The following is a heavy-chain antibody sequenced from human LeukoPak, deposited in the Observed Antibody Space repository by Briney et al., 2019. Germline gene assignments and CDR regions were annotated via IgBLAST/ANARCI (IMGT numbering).Heavy chain of an antibody. CDR1: GGSFSGYY. CDR3: ARYYTTISYYYGMDV. D-gene: IGHD5-12*01. V-gene: IGHV4-34*01. Sequence: SETLSLTCAVYGGSFSGYYWSWIRQPPGKGLEWIGEINHSGSTNYNPSLKSRVTISVDTSKNQFSLKLSSVTAADTAVYYCARYYTTISYYYGMDVWGQGTTVTVSS. J-gene: IGHJ6*02. CDR2: INHSGST.